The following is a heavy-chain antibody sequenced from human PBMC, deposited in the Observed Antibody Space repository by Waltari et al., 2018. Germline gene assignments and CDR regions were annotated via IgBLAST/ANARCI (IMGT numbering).Heavy chain of an antibody. CDR1: GFPFRSHT. CDR2: ISGSGENI. V-gene: IGHV3-23*01. CDR3: AKTSNRGSGSYNPPYFFDY. D-gene: IGHD3-10*01. Sequence: EVQLLESGGDLVQPGGSLGLSCVAFGFPFRSHTMTWGREAPGKGLEWVSRISGSGENIWHANSVKGRFTISRDSSKNTLYLQMNSLRAEDTAVYYCAKTSNRGSGSYNPPYFFDYWGQGTLVTVSS. J-gene: IGHJ4*02.